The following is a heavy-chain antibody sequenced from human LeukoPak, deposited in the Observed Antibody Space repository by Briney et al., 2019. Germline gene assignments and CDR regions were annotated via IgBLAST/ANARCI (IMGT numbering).Heavy chain of an antibody. J-gene: IGHJ4*02. V-gene: IGHV1-18*01. Sequence: VASVKVSCKASGYTFTSHGISWVRQAPGQGLEWMGWISAYNGNTNYAQKLQGRVTMTTDTSTSTAYMELRSLRSDDTAVYYCARAGCSSTSCYYADYWGQGTLVTVSS. D-gene: IGHD2-2*01. CDR1: GYTFTSHG. CDR3: ARAGCSSTSCYYADY. CDR2: ISAYNGNT.